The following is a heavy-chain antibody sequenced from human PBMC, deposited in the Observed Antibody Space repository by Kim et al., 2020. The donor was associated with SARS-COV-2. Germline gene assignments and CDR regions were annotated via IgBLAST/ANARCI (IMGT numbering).Heavy chain of an antibody. Sequence: GGSLRLSCAGSGFVFSNYGMQWVRQAPGKGLEWIAFISHSGTAQYYADSVRGRFTISRDNSKNTLYLQMNGLRADDTSIYYCVKAATSRLAHHLDYWCQGTLVTVSS. D-gene: IGHD3-9*01. CDR3: VKAATSRLAHHLDY. CDR1: GFVFSNYG. CDR2: ISHSGTAQ. V-gene: IGHV3-30*18. J-gene: IGHJ4*02.